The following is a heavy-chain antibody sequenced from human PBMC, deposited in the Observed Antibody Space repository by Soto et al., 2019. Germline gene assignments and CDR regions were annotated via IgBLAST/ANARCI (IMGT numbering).Heavy chain of an antibody. CDR1: GGSISSGDYY. CDR2: IYYSGST. Sequence: PSETLSLTCTVSGGSISSGDYYWSWIRQPPGKGLEWIGYIYYSGSTYYNPSLKSRVTISVDTSKNQFSLKLSSVTAADTAVYYCASELAGSGSYYNFDPWGQGTLVTVSS. D-gene: IGHD3-10*01. V-gene: IGHV4-30-4*01. CDR3: ASELAGSGSYYNFDP. J-gene: IGHJ5*02.